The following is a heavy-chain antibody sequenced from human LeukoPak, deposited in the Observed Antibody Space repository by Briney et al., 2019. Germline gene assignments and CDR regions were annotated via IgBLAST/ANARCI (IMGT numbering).Heavy chain of an antibody. D-gene: IGHD3-22*01. CDR1: GFTFSSYG. V-gene: IGHV3-30*03. J-gene: IGHJ4*02. CDR2: ISYDGSNK. Sequence: GGSLRLSCAASGFTFSSYGMHWVRRAPGKGLEWVAVISYDGSNKYYADSVKGRFTIPRDNSKNTLYLQMNSLRAEDTAVYYCASESKGYYYFDYWGQGTLVTVSS. CDR3: ASESKGYYYFDY.